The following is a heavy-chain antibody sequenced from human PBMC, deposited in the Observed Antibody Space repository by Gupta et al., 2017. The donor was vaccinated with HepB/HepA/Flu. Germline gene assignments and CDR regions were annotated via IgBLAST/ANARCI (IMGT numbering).Heavy chain of an antibody. D-gene: IGHD3-22*01. Sequence: QVHLVQSGPEVKKPGASVRVSCKASGYIFTTYGVSWVRQAPGQGLEWIGWVSTHNFSTTYTHKFQGRVSMTTDTSSTTVYMELKNLRPDDTAVYCCVRDLYDLHYFDFWGQGTLVTVSS. CDR2: VSTHNFST. V-gene: IGHV1-18*01. CDR3: VRDLYDLHYFDF. J-gene: IGHJ4*02. CDR1: GYIFTTYG.